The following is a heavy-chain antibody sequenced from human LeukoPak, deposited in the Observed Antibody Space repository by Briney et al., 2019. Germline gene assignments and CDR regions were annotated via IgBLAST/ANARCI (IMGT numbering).Heavy chain of an antibody. CDR1: GGSISSSSYY. CDR2: IYYSGST. J-gene: IGHJ3*02. D-gene: IGHD1-20*01. CDR3: ARDPEITGTSDI. Sequence: SETLSPTCTVSGGSISSSSYYWGWIRQPPGKGLEWIGSIYYSGSTYYNPSLNSRVTISVDTSKNQFSLKLSSVTAADTAVYYCARDPEITGTSDIWGQGTMVTVSS. V-gene: IGHV4-39*07.